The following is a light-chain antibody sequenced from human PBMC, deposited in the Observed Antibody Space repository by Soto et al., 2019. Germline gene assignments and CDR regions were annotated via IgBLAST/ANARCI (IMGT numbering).Light chain of an antibody. Sequence: ELVLTQSPGTLSLSPGERATLSCRASQSVSSSYLAWYPQKPGQAPRLLIYGASSRATGIPDRFSGSGSGTDFTLTISRLEPEDFAVYYCQQYGSSPPWTFGQGTNVDIK. CDR3: QQYGSSPPWT. J-gene: IGKJ1*01. CDR2: GAS. V-gene: IGKV3-20*01. CDR1: QSVSSSY.